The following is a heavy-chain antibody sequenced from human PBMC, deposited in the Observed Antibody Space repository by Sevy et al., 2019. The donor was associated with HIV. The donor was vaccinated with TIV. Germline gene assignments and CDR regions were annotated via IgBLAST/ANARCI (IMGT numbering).Heavy chain of an antibody. D-gene: IGHD3-10*01. CDR2: VRDRGYGGTT. Sequence: GGSLRLSCTASGFSLGDYCVSWFRQAPGKGLEWVGAVRDRGYGGTTEYAASVKGRFTSSRDDCINVAYLQMDSLNTEETAVYYGTRVVVTMVRGIYIVFDLWGQGTLVTVSS. J-gene: IGHJ4*03. CDR1: GFSLGDYC. CDR3: TRVVVTMVRGIYIVFDL. V-gene: IGHV3-49*03.